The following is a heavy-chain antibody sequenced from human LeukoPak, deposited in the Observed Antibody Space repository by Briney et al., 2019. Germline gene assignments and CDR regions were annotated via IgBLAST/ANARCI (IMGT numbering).Heavy chain of an antibody. J-gene: IGHJ4*02. V-gene: IGHV4-59*08. CDR2: IYYSGST. Sequence: PSETLSLTCTVSGDSVSSYYWSWIRHPPGKGLEWIGYIYYSGSTNYNPSLKSRVTISVDTSKNQFSLKLSSVTAADTAVYYCACTYCGADCSEVERFFDYWGQGTLVTVSS. CDR3: ACTYCGADCSEVERFFDY. CDR1: GDSVSSYY. D-gene: IGHD2-21*02.